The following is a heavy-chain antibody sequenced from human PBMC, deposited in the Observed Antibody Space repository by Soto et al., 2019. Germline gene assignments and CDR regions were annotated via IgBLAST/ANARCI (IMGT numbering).Heavy chain of an antibody. CDR3: ARGSVLWFWELAWWFDP. CDR2: INHSGST. D-gene: IGHD3-10*01. V-gene: IGHV4-34*01. Sequence: QVQLQQWGAGVLKPSETLSLTCDVYCGSFSGYYWSWIRQPPGKGLEWIGEINHSGSTNYNPSLMSRVTISVDTSKNKFSLKLSSVPAADTAVYYCARGSVLWFWELAWWFDPWGQGPLVTVSS. CDR1: CGSFSGYY. J-gene: IGHJ5*02.